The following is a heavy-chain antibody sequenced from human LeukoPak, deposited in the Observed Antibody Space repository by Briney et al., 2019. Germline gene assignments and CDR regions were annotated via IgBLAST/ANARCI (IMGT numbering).Heavy chain of an antibody. CDR1: GGSFSGYY. CDR3: AARLGWFDP. J-gene: IGHJ5*02. Sequence: PSETLSLTCAVYGGSFSGYYWSWIRQPPGKGLEWIGEINHSGSTNYNPSLKSRVTISVDTSKNQFSLKLSSVTAVDTAVYYCAARLGWFDPWGQGTLVTVSS. V-gene: IGHV4-34*01. D-gene: IGHD5-12*01. CDR2: INHSGST.